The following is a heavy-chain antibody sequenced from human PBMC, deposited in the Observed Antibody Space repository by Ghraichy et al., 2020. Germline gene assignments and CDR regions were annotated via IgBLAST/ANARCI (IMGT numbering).Heavy chain of an antibody. D-gene: IGHD5-12*01. CDR2: INPNSGGT. Sequence: ASVKVSCKASGYTFTGYYMHWVQQAPGQGLEWMGWINPNSGGTNYAQKFQGWVTMTRDTSISTAYMELSRLRSDDTAVYYCARAPWNSGYDRWGQGTLVTVSS. CDR3: ARAPWNSGYDR. V-gene: IGHV1-2*04. CDR1: GYTFTGYY. J-gene: IGHJ4*02.